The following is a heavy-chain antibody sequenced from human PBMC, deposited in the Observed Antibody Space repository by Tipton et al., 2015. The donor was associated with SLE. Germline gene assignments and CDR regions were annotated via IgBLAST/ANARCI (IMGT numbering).Heavy chain of an antibody. V-gene: IGHV3-21*03. J-gene: IGHJ4*02. Sequence: SLRLSCAASGFTFSTYSMNWVRQAPGKGLEWVSSISTTSGSVFYADSVRGRFTISRDNADNSLSLQMNSLRAEDTAVYYCARGSYSGYDLDYWGQGTLVTVSS. D-gene: IGHD5-12*01. CDR2: ISTTSGSV. CDR1: GFTFSTYS. CDR3: ARGSYSGYDLDY.